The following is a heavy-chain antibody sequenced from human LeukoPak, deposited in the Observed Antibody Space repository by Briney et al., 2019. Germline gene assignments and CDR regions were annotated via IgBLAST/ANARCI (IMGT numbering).Heavy chain of an antibody. Sequence: PGRSLRLSCVASGFTFSSNGMHWVRQAPGKGLEWVAVIWYDGSNKYYADSVKGRFTISRDNSKNTLYLQMNSLRAEDTAVYYCARDMEYYYDSSGYYYPDYWGQGTLVTVSS. CDR1: GFTFSSNG. J-gene: IGHJ4*02. CDR2: IWYDGSNK. D-gene: IGHD3-22*01. V-gene: IGHV3-33*01. CDR3: ARDMEYYYDSSGYYYPDY.